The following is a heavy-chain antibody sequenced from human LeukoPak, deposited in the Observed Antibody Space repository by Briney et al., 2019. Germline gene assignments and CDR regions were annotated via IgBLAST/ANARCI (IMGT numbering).Heavy chain of an antibody. CDR1: GGAISSYY. J-gene: IGHJ4*02. CDR2: IYYSGST. CDR3: AREAGCKPTYYFDY. V-gene: IGHV4-59*01. Sequence: SETLSLTFTVSGGAISSYYWSWIRQPPGKGLEWVGYIYYSGSTNYNPSLKSRVTISVDTSKNQFSLKLRSVTAADTAVYYCAREAGCKPTYYFDYWGQGTLVTVSS. D-gene: IGHD5-24*01.